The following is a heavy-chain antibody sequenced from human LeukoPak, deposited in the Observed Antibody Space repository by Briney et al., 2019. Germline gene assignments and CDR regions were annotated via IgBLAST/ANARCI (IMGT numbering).Heavy chain of an antibody. D-gene: IGHD3-16*02. Sequence: GGSLRLSCAVSGLTLSSYRMHWVREAPGKGLVWVSAIETDGKSATYADSVKGRFIISRDNAKNTLYLQMNSMRAEDTAVYFCARDYQGLHYWGQGTLVTVSS. CDR1: GLTLSSYR. CDR3: ARDYQGLHY. J-gene: IGHJ4*02. CDR2: IETDGKSA. V-gene: IGHV3-74*01.